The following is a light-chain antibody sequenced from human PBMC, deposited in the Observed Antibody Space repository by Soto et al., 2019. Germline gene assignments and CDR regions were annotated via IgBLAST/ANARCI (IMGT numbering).Light chain of an antibody. CDR1: QSVSST. V-gene: IGKV3-15*01. CDR3: QQYYQWPRT. CDR2: GTS. J-gene: IGKJ4*01. Sequence: EIVMTQSPATLSVSPGERATLSCRASQSVSSTLAWYQQIPGQAPRLLLYGTSTRATGIPARFSGSGSGTEFTLTISSLQSEDFAFYYSQQYYQWPRTFGGGTKVEVK.